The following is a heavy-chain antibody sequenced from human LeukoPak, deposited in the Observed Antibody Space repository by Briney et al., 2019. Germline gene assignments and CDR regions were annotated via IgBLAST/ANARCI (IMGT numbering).Heavy chain of an antibody. CDR3: ARDIAAAGLRDYYYMDV. CDR2: IIPIFGTA. J-gene: IGHJ6*03. D-gene: IGHD6-13*01. V-gene: IGHV1-69*01. Sequence: SVKVSCKASGGTFSSYAISWVRQAPGQGLEGMGGIIPIFGTANYAQKFQGRVTITADESTSTAYMELSSLRSEDTAVYYCARDIAAAGLRDYYYMDVWGKGTTVTISS. CDR1: GGTFSSYA.